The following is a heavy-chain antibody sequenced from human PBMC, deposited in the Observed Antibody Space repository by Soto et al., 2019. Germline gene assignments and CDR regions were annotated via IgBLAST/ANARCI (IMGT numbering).Heavy chain of an antibody. V-gene: IGHV1-3*01. D-gene: IGHD2-21*01. CDR2: INAGNCNT. J-gene: IGHJ2*01. CDR1: GYTFTSYA. Sequence: QVQLVQSGAEVKKPGASVKVSCKASGYTFTSYAMHWVRQAPVQRLEWMGWINAGNCNTQYSQKFQGRVTITRDTSASTASMELSSLRSEDTAVYYCAIFPGYSIGDLWGRGTLVTVSS. CDR3: AIFPGYSIGDL.